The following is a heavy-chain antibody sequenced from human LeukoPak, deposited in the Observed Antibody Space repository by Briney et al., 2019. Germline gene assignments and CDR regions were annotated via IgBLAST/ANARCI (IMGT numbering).Heavy chain of an antibody. J-gene: IGHJ6*03. Sequence: ASVTVSYKPCVYTLTRYYMQWVRQAPGQGLEWMGWINPNSGGTNYAQKFQGRVTMTRDTSISTAYMELSRLRSDDTAVYYCARETRESYYYYYMDVWGKGTGVSVSS. V-gene: IGHV1-2*02. CDR1: VYTLTRYY. CDR3: ARETRESYYYYYMDV. CDR2: INPNSGGT.